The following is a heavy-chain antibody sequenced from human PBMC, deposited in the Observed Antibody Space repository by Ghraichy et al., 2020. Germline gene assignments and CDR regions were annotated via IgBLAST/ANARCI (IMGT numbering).Heavy chain of an antibody. Sequence: GGSLRLSCAASGFTFSRYWMHWVRQPPGKGLVWVSRINSDGSSTGYADSVKGRFTISRDNAKNTLLLQMNSLRDEDTGVYYCATQWFGESLPSNGRRWDQGNMVIVSS. CDR1: GFTFSRYW. CDR2: INSDGSST. CDR3: ATQWFGESLPSNGRR. J-gene: IGHJ4*02. V-gene: IGHV3-74*01. D-gene: IGHD3-10*01.